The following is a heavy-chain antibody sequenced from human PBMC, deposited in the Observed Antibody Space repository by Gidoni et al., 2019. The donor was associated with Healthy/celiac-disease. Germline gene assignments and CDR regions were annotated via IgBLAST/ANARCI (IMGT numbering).Heavy chain of an antibody. CDR1: GFTFSSYG. CDR2: IWYDGSNK. D-gene: IGHD3-10*01. CDR3: ARGMVRGATMENWFDP. Sequence: QVQLVESGGGVVQPGRSLRLSCAASGFTFSSYGMPWVRQAPGKGLEWVAVIWYDGSNKYYADSVKGRFTISRDNSKNTLYLQMNSLRAEDTAVYYCARGMVRGATMENWFDPWGQGTLVTVSS. V-gene: IGHV3-33*01. J-gene: IGHJ5*02.